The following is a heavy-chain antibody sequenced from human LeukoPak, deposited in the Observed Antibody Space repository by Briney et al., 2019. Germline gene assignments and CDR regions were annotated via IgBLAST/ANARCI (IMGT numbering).Heavy chain of an antibody. CDR2: ISGSGGST. J-gene: IGHJ4*02. D-gene: IGHD6-19*01. CDR3: ARPHSSGWYWYYFDY. CDR1: GFTFSSYA. Sequence: GGSLRPSCAASGFTFSSYAMSWVRQAPGEGLEWVSAISGSGGSTYYADSVKGRFTISRDNSKNTLYLQMNSLRAEDTAVYYCARPHSSGWYWYYFDYWGQGTLVTVSS. V-gene: IGHV3-23*01.